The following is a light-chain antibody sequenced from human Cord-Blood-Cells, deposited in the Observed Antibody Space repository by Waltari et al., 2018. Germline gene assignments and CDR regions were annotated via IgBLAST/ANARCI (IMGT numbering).Light chain of an antibody. CDR1: QSVSRY. CDR2: DAS. V-gene: IGKV3-11*01. Sequence: ELVLTQSQATLSLSPGERATISCRASQSVSRYLAWYQQKPGQAPRLLIYDASNSATGIPARFSGSGSGTDFTLTISSLEPEDFAVYYCQHRSNWPPLTFGGGTKVEIK. CDR3: QHRSNWPPLT. J-gene: IGKJ4*01.